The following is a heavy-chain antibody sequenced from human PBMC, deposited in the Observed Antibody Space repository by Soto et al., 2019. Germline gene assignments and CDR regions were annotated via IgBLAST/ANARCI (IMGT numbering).Heavy chain of an antibody. CDR3: AKTAGYDYVWGSSGLDP. V-gene: IGHV3-30*18. CDR2: ISYDGSDK. D-gene: IGHD3-16*01. CDR1: GFTFSSYG. Sequence: QVQLVESGGGVVQPGRSLRLSCAASGFTFSSYGMHWVRQAPGKGLEWVAVISYDGSDKYYADSVKGRFTISRDDSKNTLYLQMNSLRAEDTGVYYCAKTAGYDYVWGSSGLDPWGQGTLVTVSS. J-gene: IGHJ5*02.